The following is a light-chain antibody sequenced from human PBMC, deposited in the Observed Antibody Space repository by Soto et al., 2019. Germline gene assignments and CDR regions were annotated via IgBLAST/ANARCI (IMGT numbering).Light chain of an antibody. CDR2: YDN. CDR1: NIGSKS. J-gene: IGLJ2*01. Sequence: SYELTQPSSVSVAPGKTASLTCGGNNIGSKSVHWYQQKPGQAPVVVIFYDNDRPSGNPERFSGSNSGNTATLTINRVEAGDEADYFCQVWDTTSDHVVFGGGTKLTVL. V-gene: IGLV3-21*04. CDR3: QVWDTTSDHVV.